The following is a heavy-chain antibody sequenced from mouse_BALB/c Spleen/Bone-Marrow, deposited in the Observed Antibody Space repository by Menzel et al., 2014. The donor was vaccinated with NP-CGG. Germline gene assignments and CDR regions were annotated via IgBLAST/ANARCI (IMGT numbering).Heavy chain of an antibody. CDR3: ARCGYYGFLHY. Sequence: EVKLVESGGGLVQPGGSLKLSCAASGFDFSRYWISWVRQAPGKGLEWIGEINPDSSTINYTPSLKDKFIISRDNAKNTLALQMSRVRSEDAGLYYCARCGYYGFLHYWGQGTTLTVSS. J-gene: IGHJ2*01. CDR2: INPDSSTI. CDR1: GFDFSRYW. V-gene: IGHV4-1*02. D-gene: IGHD1-1*01.